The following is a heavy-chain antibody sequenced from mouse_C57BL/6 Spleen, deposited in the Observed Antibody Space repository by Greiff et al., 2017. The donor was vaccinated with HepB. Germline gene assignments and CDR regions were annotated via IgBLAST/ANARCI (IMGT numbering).Heavy chain of an antibody. D-gene: IGHD3-1*01. CDR2: IVPEDGET. V-gene: IGHV14-2*01. CDR3: ASRATDY. CDR1: GFNIKDYY. J-gene: IGHJ2*01. Sequence: EVKLLESGAELVKPGASVKLSCTASGFNIKDYYMHWVKQRTEQGLEWVGRIVPEDGETKYAAKFQGKATITADTSSNTAYLQLSSLTSEDTAVYYCASRATDYWGQGTTLTVSS.